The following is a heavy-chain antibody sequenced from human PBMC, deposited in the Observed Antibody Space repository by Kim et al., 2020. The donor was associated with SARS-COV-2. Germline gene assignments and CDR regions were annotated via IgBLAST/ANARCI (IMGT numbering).Heavy chain of an antibody. CDR1: GYTFTSYG. Sequence: ASVKVSCKASGYTFTSYGISWVRQAPGQGLEWMGWISAYNGNTNYAQKLQGRVTMTTDTSTSTAYMELRSLRSDDTAVYYCVREPGGGDGARSLYYYYGMDVWGQGTTVTVSS. D-gene: IGHD2-21*02. J-gene: IGHJ6*02. V-gene: IGHV1-18*01. CDR2: ISAYNGNT. CDR3: VREPGGGDGARSLYYYYGMDV.